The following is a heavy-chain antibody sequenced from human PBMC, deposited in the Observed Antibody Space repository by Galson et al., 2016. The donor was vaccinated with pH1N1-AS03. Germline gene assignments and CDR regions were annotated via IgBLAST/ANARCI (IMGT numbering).Heavy chain of an antibody. J-gene: IGHJ4*02. CDR2: MSYDGSTK. Sequence: SLRLSCAASGFTFNMYTMDWVRRAPGKGLEWVAIMSYDGSTKYYTDSVRDRFTISRDNSKKTLYLHMSSLRAEDTAVYYCAKDLHFYDSYYLDYWGRGTLVIVSS. CDR3: AKDLHFYDSYYLDY. CDR1: GFTFNMYT. V-gene: IGHV3-30*18. D-gene: IGHD2/OR15-2a*01.